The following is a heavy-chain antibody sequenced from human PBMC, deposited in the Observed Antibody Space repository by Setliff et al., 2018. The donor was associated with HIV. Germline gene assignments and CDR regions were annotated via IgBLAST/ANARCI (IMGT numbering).Heavy chain of an antibody. D-gene: IGHD1-26*01. CDR3: ATARSGSYFDY. Sequence: SVKVSCKASGGSFSSYGISWVRRAPGQGLEWMGGIIPILGITNYAQKFQGRVTISADKSTSTVSMELSSLRSGDTVVYYCATARSGSYFDYWGQGTLVTVSS. V-gene: IGHV1-69*10. J-gene: IGHJ4*02. CDR1: GGSFSSYG. CDR2: IIPILGIT.